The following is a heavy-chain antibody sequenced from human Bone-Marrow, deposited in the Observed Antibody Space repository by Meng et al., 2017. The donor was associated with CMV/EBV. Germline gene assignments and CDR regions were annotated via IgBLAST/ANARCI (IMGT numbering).Heavy chain of an antibody. CDR2: IYYSGST. V-gene: IGHV4-39*07. J-gene: IGHJ5*02. Sequence: SETLSLTCTVSGGSISSSSYYWGWIRQPPGKGLEWIGSIYYSGSTYYNPSLKSRVTISVDTSKNQFSLKLSSVTAADTAVYYCASVPGYCSSTSCLNWFDPWGQRNLVNVSS. D-gene: IGHD2-2*01. CDR3: ASVPGYCSSTSCLNWFDP. CDR1: GGSISSSSYY.